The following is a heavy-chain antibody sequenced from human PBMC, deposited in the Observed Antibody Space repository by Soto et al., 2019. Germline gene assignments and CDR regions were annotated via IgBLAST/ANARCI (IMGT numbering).Heavy chain of an antibody. D-gene: IGHD2-15*01. V-gene: IGHV3-48*01. CDR3: ARGRHIVVVVAATNNWFDP. CDR2: ISSSSSTI. J-gene: IGHJ5*02. CDR1: GFTFSSYS. Sequence: GGSLRLSCAASGFTFSSYSMNWVRQAPGKGLEWVSYISSSSSTIYYADSVKGRFTISRDNAKNSLYLQMNSLRAEDTAVYYCARGRHIVVVVAATNNWFDPWGQGTLVNVSS.